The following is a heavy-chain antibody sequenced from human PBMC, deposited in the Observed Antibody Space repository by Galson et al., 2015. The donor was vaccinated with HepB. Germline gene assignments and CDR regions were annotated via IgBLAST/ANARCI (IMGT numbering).Heavy chain of an antibody. J-gene: IGHJ4*02. Sequence: SLRLSCAATEFTFSTYAMSWVRQAPGKGLEWVSAIGQSGGNTYYADSVRGRFTISRDNSRKTVYLQMNSLRVDDTAVYYCASNRVGAIFDYWGQGALVAVSS. CDR1: EFTFSTYA. CDR2: IGQSGGNT. CDR3: ASNRVGAIFDY. D-gene: IGHD1-26*01. V-gene: IGHV3-23*01.